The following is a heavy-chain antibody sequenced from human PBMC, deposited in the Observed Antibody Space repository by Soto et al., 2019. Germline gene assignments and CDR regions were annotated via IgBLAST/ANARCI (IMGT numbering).Heavy chain of an antibody. Sequence: QVQLQESGPGLVKPSETLSLTCTVSGDSMTKYYWSWIRQPAGSGLEWIGRIYTSGSTNYNPSLKSRVTMSIDTSNTHFSLKLKSVTAADTAVYYCARTVGAAYYFDFWGQGALVTVSS. CDR2: IYTSGST. V-gene: IGHV4-4*07. CDR3: ARTVGAAYYFDF. D-gene: IGHD1-26*01. J-gene: IGHJ4*02. CDR1: GDSMTKYY.